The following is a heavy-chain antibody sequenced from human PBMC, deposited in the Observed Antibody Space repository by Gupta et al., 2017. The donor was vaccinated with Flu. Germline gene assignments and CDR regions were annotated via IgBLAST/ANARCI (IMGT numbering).Heavy chain of an antibody. V-gene: IGHV3-73*01. CDR2: IRSKANSYAT. Sequence: EVQLVESGGGLVQPGGSLKLSCAASGFTFSGSAMPWVRQASGKGLEWVGRIRSKANSYATAYAASVKGRFTISRDDSKNTAYLQMNSLKTEDTAVYYCTRQEARNYYDSSGYRQNWGQGTLVTVSS. CDR1: GFTFSGSA. CDR3: TRQEARNYYDSSGYRQN. J-gene: IGHJ4*02. D-gene: IGHD3-22*01.